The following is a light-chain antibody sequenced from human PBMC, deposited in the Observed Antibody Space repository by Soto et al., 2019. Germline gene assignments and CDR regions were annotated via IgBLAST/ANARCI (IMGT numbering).Light chain of an antibody. CDR3: QQYYHMPALT. CDR2: DAS. V-gene: IGKV3-15*01. CDR1: QTVGGD. J-gene: IGKJ5*01. Sequence: MQSPGTLSMSPGEGATLSGRARQTVGGDYVAGEQRKPGQTPRLLIYDASTRATDIPARFSGSGSGTEFTLTISSLQSEDFAIYYRQQYYHMPALTFGQRTRVEI.